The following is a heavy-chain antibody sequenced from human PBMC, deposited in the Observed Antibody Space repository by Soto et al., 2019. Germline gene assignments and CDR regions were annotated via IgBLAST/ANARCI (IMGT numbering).Heavy chain of an antibody. J-gene: IGHJ3*02. CDR2: IHSDGSST. CDR3: ARGDRGAFDI. D-gene: IGHD1-26*01. CDR1: GFTFSYYW. V-gene: IGHV3-74*01. Sequence: EVQLVESGGGLVQPGESLRLSCAASGFTFSYYWMHWVRQAPGKGLVWVSRIHSDGSSTTYADSVKGRFTISRDNARNTVYVQMNSLRVEDTAVYSCARGDRGAFDIWGQGTVVTVSS.